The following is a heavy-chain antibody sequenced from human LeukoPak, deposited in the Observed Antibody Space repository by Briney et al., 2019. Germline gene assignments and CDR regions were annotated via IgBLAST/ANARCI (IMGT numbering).Heavy chain of an antibody. CDR2: ITSSSSYI. V-gene: IGHV3-21*06. CDR3: ARDPRTVRI. Sequence: GGSLRLSCAASGFTFTSYNMNWVRQAPGKGLEWVSSITSSSSYIYYADSVKGRFTISRDNAKNSLYLQMDSLRVEDTAIYYCARDPRTVRIWGQGTLVTVSS. CDR1: GFTFTSYN. J-gene: IGHJ4*02. D-gene: IGHD1-1*01.